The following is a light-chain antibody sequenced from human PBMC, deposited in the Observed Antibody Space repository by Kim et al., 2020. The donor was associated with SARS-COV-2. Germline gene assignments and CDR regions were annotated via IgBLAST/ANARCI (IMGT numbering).Light chain of an antibody. CDR3: MQSTQWPGT. CDR2: KAS. Sequence: RASISCRCSQSHVHSDGNTYLSLFQQRPGQAPRRLINKASNRDSGVPDRFSGSGSGTDFTLKISRVEAEDVGVYYCMQSTQWPGTFGGGTKVDIK. V-gene: IGKV2-30*02. CDR1: QSHVHSDGNTY. J-gene: IGKJ4*01.